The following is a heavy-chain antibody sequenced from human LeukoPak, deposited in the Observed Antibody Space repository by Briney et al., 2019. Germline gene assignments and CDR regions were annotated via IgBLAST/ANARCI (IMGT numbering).Heavy chain of an antibody. CDR2: ITSNGGSA. Sequence: GGSLSPSFSASGFTFSSITFHWVRRAPGRGREFVSAITSNGGSAYYADSVKGRFTISRDNSKNTVYLQMSSLRAEDTAVYYCVIVRGYFDSSGSDYWGQGTLVTVSS. J-gene: IGHJ4*02. CDR1: GFTFSSIT. D-gene: IGHD3-9*01. CDR3: VIVRGYFDSSGSDY. V-gene: IGHV3-64D*06.